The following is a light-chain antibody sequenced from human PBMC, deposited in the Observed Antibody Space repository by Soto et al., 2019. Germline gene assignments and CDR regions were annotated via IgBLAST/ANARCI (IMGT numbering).Light chain of an antibody. CDR3: QQRGNWPWT. J-gene: IGKJ1*01. CDR1: QSLRSY. Sequence: EIVLTQSPATLSLSPGERATLSCRASQSLRSYLGWYQQKPGQAPRLVIYDISNRATGIPARFSGSGSGTDFTLTISSLEPVDFAVYYCQQRGNWPWTFGQGTKVEIK. CDR2: DIS. V-gene: IGKV3-11*01.